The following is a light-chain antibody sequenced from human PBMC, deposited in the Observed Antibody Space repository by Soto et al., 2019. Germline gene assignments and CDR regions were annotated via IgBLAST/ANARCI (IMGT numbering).Light chain of an antibody. CDR2: DAS. CDR3: QQRSNWPPIT. J-gene: IGKJ5*01. V-gene: IGKV3-11*01. CDR1: QSVSSY. Sequence: IRVSQSPYTLSLSTGERATLSCRASQSVSSYLAWYQQKPGQAPRLLIYDASNRATGIPARFSGSGSGTDFTLTISSLEPEDFAVYYCQQRSNWPPITFGQGTRLAIK.